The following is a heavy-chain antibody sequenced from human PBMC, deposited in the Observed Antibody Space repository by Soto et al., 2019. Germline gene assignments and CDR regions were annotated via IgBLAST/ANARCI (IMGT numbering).Heavy chain of an antibody. Sequence: QVQLVESGGGVVQPGRSLRLSCAASGFTFSSYGMHWVRQAPGKGLEWVAVISYDGSNKYYADSVKGRFTISRDNSKNAVDLQMDGLRAEDTAVYYCAKYGGLGTRGEAFDIWGRGTMVTVSS. CDR3: AKYGGLGTRGEAFDI. CDR1: GFTFSSYG. CDR2: ISYDGSNK. D-gene: IGHD2-2*01. V-gene: IGHV3-30*18. J-gene: IGHJ3*02.